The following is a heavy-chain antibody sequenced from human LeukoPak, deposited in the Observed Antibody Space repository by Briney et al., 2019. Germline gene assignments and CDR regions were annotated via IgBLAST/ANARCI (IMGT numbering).Heavy chain of an antibody. V-gene: IGHV1-2*02. CDR2: INPNSGGT. D-gene: IGHD5-18*01. CDR1: GYTFTGYY. CDR3: ARQYISGQWYFDY. Sequence: ASVKVSCKASGYTFTGYYMHWVRQAPGQGLEWMGWINPNSGGTNYAQKFQGRVTMTRDTSISTAYMELSRLRSDDTAVYYCARQYISGQWYFDYWGQGTLVTVSS. J-gene: IGHJ4*02.